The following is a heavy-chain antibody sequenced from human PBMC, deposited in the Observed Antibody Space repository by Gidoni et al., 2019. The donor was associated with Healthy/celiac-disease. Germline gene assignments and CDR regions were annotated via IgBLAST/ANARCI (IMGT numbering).Heavy chain of an antibody. V-gene: IGHV3-9*01. Sequence: EGPLVESGGGFVQPGRSLRLSCAASGFTFDDYASHWVRQAPGKGLEWVSGISWNSGSIGYADSVKGRFTISRDNAKNSLYLQMNSLRAEDTALYYCASALARFDYWGQGTLVTVSS. CDR1: GFTFDDYA. D-gene: IGHD6-6*01. CDR3: ASALARFDY. CDR2: ISWNSGSI. J-gene: IGHJ4*02.